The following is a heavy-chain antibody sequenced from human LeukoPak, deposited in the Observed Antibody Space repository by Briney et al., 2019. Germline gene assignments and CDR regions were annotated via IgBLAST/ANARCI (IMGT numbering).Heavy chain of an antibody. V-gene: IGHV1-2*02. CDR1: GYTFTAYD. Sequence: ASVKVSCKASGYTFTAYDIHWVRQAPGQGLEWMAWINPNSGDSNYAEKFQGRVTMTRDTSISTAYIELSRLTFDDTAVYYCARGPELSTAYYRDGFYWGQGALVTVSS. J-gene: IGHJ4*02. D-gene: IGHD2-8*02. CDR3: ARGPELSTAYYRDGFY. CDR2: INPNSGDS.